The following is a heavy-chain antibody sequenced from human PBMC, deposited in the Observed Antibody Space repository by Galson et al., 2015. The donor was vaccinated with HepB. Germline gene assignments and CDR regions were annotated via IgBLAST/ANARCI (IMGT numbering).Heavy chain of an antibody. CDR1: GGSISSSSYY. D-gene: IGHD2-2*01. Sequence: LSLTCTVSGGSISSSSYYWGWIRQPPGKGLEWIGSIYYSGSTYYNPSLKSRVTISVDTSKNQFSLKLSSVTAADTAVYYCARTFGTSCFGYWGQGTLVTVSS. J-gene: IGHJ4*02. V-gene: IGHV4-39*07. CDR3: ARTFGTSCFGY. CDR2: IYYSGST.